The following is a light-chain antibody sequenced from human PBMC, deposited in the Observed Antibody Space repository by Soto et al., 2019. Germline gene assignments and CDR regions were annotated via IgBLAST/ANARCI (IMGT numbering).Light chain of an antibody. Sequence: EIVLTQSPGTLSLSPGQRATLSCRASQSVSSTFLAWYHHKPGQAPRLLIHGASNRATGIPDRFSGSGSGTDFTLTITRLEPEDFAVYYCQQYDTSPPTYTFGQGTKVEI. J-gene: IGKJ2*01. V-gene: IGKV3-20*01. CDR2: GAS. CDR3: QQYDTSPPTYT. CDR1: QSVSSTF.